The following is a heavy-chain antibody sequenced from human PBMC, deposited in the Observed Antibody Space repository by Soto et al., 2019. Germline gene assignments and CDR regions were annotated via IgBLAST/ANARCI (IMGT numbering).Heavy chain of an antibody. V-gene: IGHV3-23*01. CDR3: AKDATVTTSCFDY. D-gene: IGHD4-17*01. CDR2: ISGSGGST. Sequence: XVSLRLSCAASGFTFSSYVMSWVRQAPGKGLEWVSAISGSGGSTYYADSVKGRFTISRDNSKNTLYLQMNSLRAEDTAVYYCAKDATVTTSCFDYWGQGTLVTVSS. J-gene: IGHJ4*02. CDR1: GFTFSSYV.